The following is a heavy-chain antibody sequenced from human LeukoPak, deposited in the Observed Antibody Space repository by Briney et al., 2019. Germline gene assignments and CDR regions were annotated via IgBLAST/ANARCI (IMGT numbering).Heavy chain of an antibody. Sequence: SQTLSLTCTVSGGSISSGDYYWSWIRQPPGKGLEWIGYIYYSGSAYYNPSLKSRVTISVDTSKYQFSLKLSSVTAADTAVYYCARGLARFHGSASDYWGQGALVTVSS. CDR3: ARGLARFHGSASDY. CDR2: IYYSGSA. CDR1: GGSISSGDYY. V-gene: IGHV4-30-4*01. J-gene: IGHJ4*02. D-gene: IGHD2-2*03.